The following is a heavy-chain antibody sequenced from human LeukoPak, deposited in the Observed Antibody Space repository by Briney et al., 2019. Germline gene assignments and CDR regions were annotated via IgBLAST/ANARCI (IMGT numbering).Heavy chain of an antibody. CDR3: VRGGSVVILPAARFDP. D-gene: IGHD2-2*01. CDR1: GGSISNYY. V-gene: IGHV4-59*01. Sequence: ETLSLTCTVSGGSISNYYWSWIRQPPGKGLEWIGYIYYSGSTNYSPSLKSRVTISVDTSKNQFSLKLSSVTAADTAVYYCVRGGSVVILPAARFDPWGQGTLVTVSS. J-gene: IGHJ5*02. CDR2: IYYSGST.